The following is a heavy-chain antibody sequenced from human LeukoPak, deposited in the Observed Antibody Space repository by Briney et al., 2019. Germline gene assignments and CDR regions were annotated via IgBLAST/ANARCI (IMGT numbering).Heavy chain of an antibody. CDR1: GGSISSYY. CDR3: ARHVKDIVVVPAAIGY. Sequence: SETLSLTCTVSGGSISSYYWSWIRQPAGKGLEWIGRIYTSGSTYYNPSLKSRVTISVDTSKNQFSLKLSSVTAADTAVYYCARHVKDIVVVPAAIGYWGQGTLVTVSS. J-gene: IGHJ4*01. CDR2: IYTSGST. D-gene: IGHD2-2*01. V-gene: IGHV4-4*07.